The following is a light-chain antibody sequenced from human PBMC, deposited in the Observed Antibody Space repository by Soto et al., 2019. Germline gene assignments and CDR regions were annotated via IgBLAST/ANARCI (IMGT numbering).Light chain of an antibody. J-gene: IGKJ1*01. CDR1: QSINTW. CDR2: DAF. Sequence: DIQMTQSPSTLSASVGDGVTITCRASQSINTWLAWYQQKPGKAPKLLISDAFTLESGVPSRFSGSGSGTEFTLSISSLEPEDYASYYCQQYNSYPWTFGQGTKVDI. CDR3: QQYNSYPWT. V-gene: IGKV1-5*01.